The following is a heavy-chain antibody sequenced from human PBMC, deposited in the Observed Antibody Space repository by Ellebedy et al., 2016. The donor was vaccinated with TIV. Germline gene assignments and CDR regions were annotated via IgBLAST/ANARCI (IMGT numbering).Heavy chain of an antibody. Sequence: PGGSLSLSCAASGFNFNDYAMHWVRQSPGKGLEWVSGISWNSVVIGYADSVKGRFTISRDNAKNSLYLEMDSLRSEDTARYYCAKGDYLFDFWGQGTLVTVSS. J-gene: IGHJ4*02. CDR3: AKGDYLFDF. V-gene: IGHV3-9*01. CDR1: GFNFNDYA. D-gene: IGHD4-17*01. CDR2: ISWNSVVI.